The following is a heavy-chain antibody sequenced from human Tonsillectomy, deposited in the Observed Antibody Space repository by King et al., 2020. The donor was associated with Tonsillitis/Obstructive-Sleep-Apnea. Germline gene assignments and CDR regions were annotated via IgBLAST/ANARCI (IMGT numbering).Heavy chain of an antibody. D-gene: IGHD2-2*01. CDR2: MSSSSSDT. J-gene: IGHJ6*03. CDR1: GFTFSDYY. Sequence: VQLVESWGGLVKPGGSLRLSCAASGFTFSDYYMSWIRQAPGKGLEWVSYMSSSSSDTNYADSVKGRFTISRDNAKNSLYLQMNSLRAEDTAVYYCARDQKRYCSSTSCYYYYYMDVWGKGTTVTVSS. V-gene: IGHV3-11*05. CDR3: ARDQKRYCSSTSCYYYYYMDV.